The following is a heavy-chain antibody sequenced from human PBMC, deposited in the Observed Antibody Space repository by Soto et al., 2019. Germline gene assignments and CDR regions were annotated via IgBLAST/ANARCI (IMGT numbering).Heavy chain of an antibody. CDR2: IYYSGST. V-gene: IGHV4-39*01. J-gene: IGHJ4*02. CDR3: AAAYSGYDPYYFDY. D-gene: IGHD5-12*01. Sequence: SETLSLTCTVSGGSISSSSYYWGWIRQPPGKGLEWIGSIYYSGSTYYNPSLKSRVTISVDTSKNQFSLKLSSVTAADTAVYYCAAAYSGYDPYYFDYWGQGTLVTVSS. CDR1: GGSISSSSYY.